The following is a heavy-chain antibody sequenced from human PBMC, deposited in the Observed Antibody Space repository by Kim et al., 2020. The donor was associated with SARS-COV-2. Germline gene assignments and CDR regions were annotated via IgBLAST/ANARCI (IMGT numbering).Heavy chain of an antibody. CDR1: GFTFSAYT. CDR3: ATNNSGYNFPDY. CDR2: IGSTGSYI. Sequence: GGSLRLSCAASGFTFSAYTMNWVRQAPGKGLEWVSSIGSTGSYIYYADSLKGRFTISRDNAKNSLYLQMDSLRAEDTAVYYCATNNSGYNFPDYWGQGTLVPVSS. J-gene: IGHJ4*02. V-gene: IGHV3-21*01. D-gene: IGHD5-12*01.